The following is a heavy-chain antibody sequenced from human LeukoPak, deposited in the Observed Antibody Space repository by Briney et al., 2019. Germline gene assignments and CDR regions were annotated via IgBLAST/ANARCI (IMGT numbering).Heavy chain of an antibody. CDR1: GYSSTSAW. J-gene: IGHJ6*03. D-gene: IGHD3-3*01. CDR3: ARVIGDFRAGRSYYYMDI. V-gene: IGHV5-51*01. Sequence: GESLKISCRASGYSSTSAWIGWVRQMPGKGREWMGIIFSADSDTRYSPSFQGQVTISADKSTSTAYLQWSSLKASDTALYYCARVIGDFRAGRSYYYMDIWGRGSTVTVSS. CDR2: IFSADSDT.